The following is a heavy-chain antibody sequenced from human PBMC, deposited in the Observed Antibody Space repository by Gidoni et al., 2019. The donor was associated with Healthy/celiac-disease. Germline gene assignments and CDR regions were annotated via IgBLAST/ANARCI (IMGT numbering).Heavy chain of an antibody. V-gene: IGHV1-2*02. CDR1: GYTFTGYY. J-gene: IGHJ4*02. Sequence: QVQLVQSGAEVKKPGASVKVSCKASGYTFTGYYMHWVRQAPGQGLEWMGWINPNSGGTNYAQKFQGRVTMTRDTSISTAYMELSRLRSDDTAVYYCARDPPVSGSPDGHVYYWGQGTLVTVSS. CDR3: ARDPPVSGSPDGHVYY. CDR2: INPNSGGT. D-gene: IGHD6-25*01.